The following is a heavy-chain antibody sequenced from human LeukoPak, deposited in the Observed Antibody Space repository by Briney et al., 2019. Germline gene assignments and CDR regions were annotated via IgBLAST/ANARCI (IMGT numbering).Heavy chain of an antibody. J-gene: IGHJ6*04. CDR2: IKQDGSEK. D-gene: IGHD3-10*02. CDR1: EFTFSSYW. CDR3: AELGITMIGGV. V-gene: IGHV3-7*01. Sequence: RGSLRLYCAASEFTFSSYWMSWVRQAPGKGLEWVANIKQDGSEKYYVDSVKGRFTISRDNAKNSLYLQMNSLRAEDTAVYYCAELGITMIGGVWGKGTTVTISS.